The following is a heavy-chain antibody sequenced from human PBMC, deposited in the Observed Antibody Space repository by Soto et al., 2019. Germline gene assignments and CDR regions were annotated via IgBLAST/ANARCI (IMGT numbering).Heavy chain of an antibody. Sequence: QITLKESGPTLVKPTQTLTLTCTFSGFSLSSSDVGVGWIRQPPGKALEWLALIYWDDDKRYRPYLKCRLTSTKDTSRNQMVHTVTNLDPVNTAAYYCVRASGGGNSAYFDVWGQGTLVTVSS. CDR2: IYWDDDK. CDR3: VRASGGGNSAYFDV. J-gene: IGHJ4*02. CDR1: GFSLSSSDVG. V-gene: IGHV2-5*02. D-gene: IGHD2-21*02.